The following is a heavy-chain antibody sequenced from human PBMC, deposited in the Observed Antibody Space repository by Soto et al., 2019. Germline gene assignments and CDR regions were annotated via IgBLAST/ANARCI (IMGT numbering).Heavy chain of an antibody. CDR1: GFTFSDSR. D-gene: IGHD2-21*01. J-gene: IGHJ6*02. Sequence: GGALRLYCSASGFTFSDSRMSWIRQAPGKGLEWVSYIGSSGTTIYYADSVKGRSTISRDNAKNSLYLQMNSLRAEDTAIYYCARDILVTSGMDVWGQGTTVTVSS. V-gene: IGHV3-11*01. CDR3: ARDILVTSGMDV. CDR2: IGSSGTTI.